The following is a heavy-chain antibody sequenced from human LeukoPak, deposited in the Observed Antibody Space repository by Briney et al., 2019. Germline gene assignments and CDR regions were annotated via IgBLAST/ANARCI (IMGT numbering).Heavy chain of an antibody. J-gene: IGHJ3*02. D-gene: IGHD2-2*01. CDR1: GYTFTGYY. Sequence: ASVKVSCKASGYTFTGYYMHWVRQAPGQGLEWMGWMNPNSGNTGYAQKFQGRVTMTRNTSISTAYMELSSLRSEDTAVYYCARGGNAGGAFDIWGQGTMVTVSS. CDR2: MNPNSGNT. V-gene: IGHV1-8*02. CDR3: ARGGNAGGAFDI.